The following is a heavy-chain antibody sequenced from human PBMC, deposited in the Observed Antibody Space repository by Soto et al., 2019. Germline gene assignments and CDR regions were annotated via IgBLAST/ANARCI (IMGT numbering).Heavy chain of an antibody. J-gene: IGHJ3*01. CDR3: AKNRNYDYDAFDV. D-gene: IGHD3-16*01. CDR1: GFTFNNHA. CDR2: ITGNSAFT. Sequence: PGGPLRHSDFASGFTFNNHAMSWVSQDPGKGLEWVSGITGNSAFTYYADSVKGRFTISRDNSKNTLYLQMNTLRVEDTAVYYCAKNRNYDYDAFDVWGQGTVVTVSS. V-gene: IGHV3-23*01.